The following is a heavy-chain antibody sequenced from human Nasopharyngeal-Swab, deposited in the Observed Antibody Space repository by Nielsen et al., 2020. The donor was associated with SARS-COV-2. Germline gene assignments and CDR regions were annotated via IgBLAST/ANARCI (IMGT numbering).Heavy chain of an antibody. Sequence: GESLKISCEASGFSFGTSWMSWVRQAPGKGLEWVANIRQDGSERHYVDSVKGRFSISRDNAKNSLYLQMNSLRAEDTAVYYRARDGLDYDFWSAYFMDVWGQGTTVTVSS. CDR2: IRQDGSER. J-gene: IGHJ6*02. CDR1: GFSFGTSW. V-gene: IGHV3-7*01. D-gene: IGHD3-3*01. CDR3: ARDGLDYDFWSAYFMDV.